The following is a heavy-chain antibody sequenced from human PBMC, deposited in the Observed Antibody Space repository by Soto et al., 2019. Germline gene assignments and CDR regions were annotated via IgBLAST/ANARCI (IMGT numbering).Heavy chain of an antibody. CDR3: AKGAYPNFDYGDDYFDS. V-gene: IGHV3-23*01. CDR1: GFTFSSYA. D-gene: IGHD4-17*01. Sequence: PGGSLRLSCAASGFTFSSYAMSWVRQAPGKGLEWVSAISGSGGSTYYADSVKGRFTISRDNSKNTLYLQMNSLRAEDTAVYYCAKGAYPNFDYGDDYFDSWGQGTQVTVSS. CDR2: ISGSGGST. J-gene: IGHJ4*02.